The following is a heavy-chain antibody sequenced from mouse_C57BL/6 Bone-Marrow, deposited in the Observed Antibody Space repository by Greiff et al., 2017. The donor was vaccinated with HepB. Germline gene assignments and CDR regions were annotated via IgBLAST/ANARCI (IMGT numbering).Heavy chain of an antibody. J-gene: IGHJ1*03. V-gene: IGHV1-55*01. D-gene: IGHD1-1*01. CDR3: ASRIYYYGSSHAYWYFDV. Sequence: VQLQQPGAELVKPGASVKMSCKASGYTFTSYWITWVKQRPGQGLEWIGDIYPGSGSTNNNEKFKSKATLTVDTSSSTAYMQLSSLTSEDSAVYYCASRIYYYGSSHAYWYFDVWGTGTTVTVSS. CDR1: GYTFTSYW. CDR2: IYPGSGST.